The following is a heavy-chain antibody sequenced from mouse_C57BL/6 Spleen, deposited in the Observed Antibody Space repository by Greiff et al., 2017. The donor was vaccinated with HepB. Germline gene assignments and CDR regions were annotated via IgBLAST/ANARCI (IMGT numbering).Heavy chain of an antibody. D-gene: IGHD1-1*02. CDR2: IYPGDGDT. Sequence: QVQLQQSGPELVKPGASVKISCKASGYAFSSSWMNWVKQRPGKGLEWIGRIYPGDGDTNYNGKFKGKATLTADKSSSTAYMQLSSLTSEDSAVYFCARAVGPCDEGYFDYWGQGTTLTVSS. CDR1: GYAFSSSW. CDR3: ARAVGPCDEGYFDY. V-gene: IGHV1-82*01. J-gene: IGHJ2*01.